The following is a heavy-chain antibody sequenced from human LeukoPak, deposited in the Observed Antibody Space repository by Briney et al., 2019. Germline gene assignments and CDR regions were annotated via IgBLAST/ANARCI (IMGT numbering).Heavy chain of an antibody. V-gene: IGHV3-23*01. CDR3: ASALTSSYDSSGYPDYFDY. Sequence: PGGSLRLSCAASGFTFSSYAMSWVRQAPGKGLEWVSAISGSGGSTYYADSVKGRFTISRDNSKNTLYLQMNSLRAEDTAVYYCASALTSSYDSSGYPDYFDYWGQGTLVTVSS. CDR2: ISGSGGST. J-gene: IGHJ4*02. D-gene: IGHD3-22*01. CDR1: GFTFSSYA.